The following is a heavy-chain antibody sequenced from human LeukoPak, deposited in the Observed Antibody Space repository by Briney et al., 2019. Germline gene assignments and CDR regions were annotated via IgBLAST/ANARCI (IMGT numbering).Heavy chain of an antibody. Sequence: GGSLRLSCAASGFTFSSYWMSWVRQAPGKGLEWVANIKQDGSEKYYVDSVKGRFTISRDNAKNSLYPQMNSLRAEDTAVYYCARSLRRSGSYFYYWGQGTLVTVSS. D-gene: IGHD3-10*01. J-gene: IGHJ4*02. CDR2: IKQDGSEK. V-gene: IGHV3-7*01. CDR3: ARSLRRSGSYFYY. CDR1: GFTFSSYW.